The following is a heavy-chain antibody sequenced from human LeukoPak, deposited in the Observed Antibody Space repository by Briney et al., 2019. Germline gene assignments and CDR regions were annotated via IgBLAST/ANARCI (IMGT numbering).Heavy chain of an antibody. Sequence: GGSLRLSCEASGFTFSSYWMSWVRQTPGKGLEWVANIKHDGSEKYHVDSVKGRFTVSRDNAKNSLYLQMNSLRVEDTAVYFCTRGSTGYWGQGTLVTVSS. D-gene: IGHD1-1*01. J-gene: IGHJ4*02. V-gene: IGHV3-7*04. CDR1: GFTFSSYW. CDR2: IKHDGSEK. CDR3: TRGSTGY.